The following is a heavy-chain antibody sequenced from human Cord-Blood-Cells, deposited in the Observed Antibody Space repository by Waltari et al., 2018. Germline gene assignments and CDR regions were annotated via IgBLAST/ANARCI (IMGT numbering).Heavy chain of an antibody. CDR3: ARVGAARWFDP. J-gene: IGHJ5*02. V-gene: IGHV4-34*01. D-gene: IGHD6-6*01. CDR1: GGSFSGYY. CDR2: INHSGST. Sequence: QVQLQQWGAGLLKPSETLSLTCAVYGGSFSGYYWRWLRQPPGKGLEWIGEINHSGSTNYNPSLKSRVTISVDTSKNQFSLKLSSVTAADTAVYYCARVGAARWFDPWGQGTLVTVSS.